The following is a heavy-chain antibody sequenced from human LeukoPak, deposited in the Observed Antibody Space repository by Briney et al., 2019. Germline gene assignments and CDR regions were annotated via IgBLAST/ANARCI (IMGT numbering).Heavy chain of an antibody. CDR3: ARAYSSGWYYFDY. J-gene: IGHJ4*02. CDR2: SYHSGST. CDR1: GYSISSGYY. Sequence: PSETLSLTCAASGYSISSGYYWGLIRPPPGKGLEWIGSSYHSGSTYYNPSLKSRVTISVDTSKNQFSLKLSSVTAADTAVYYCARAYSSGWYYFDYWGQGTLVTVSS. D-gene: IGHD6-19*01. V-gene: IGHV4-38-2*01.